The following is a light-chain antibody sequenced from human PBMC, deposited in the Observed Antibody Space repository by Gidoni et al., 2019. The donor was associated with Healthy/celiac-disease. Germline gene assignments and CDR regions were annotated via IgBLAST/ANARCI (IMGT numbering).Light chain of an antibody. Sequence: QSALTQHASVSGSPGQSITISCTGTSSDVGSYNLVSWYQQHPGKAPKLMIYECSTRPSGVSNRFSGSMSGNTASLTISGLQAEDEADYYCCSYAGSVVFGGGTKLTVL. CDR2: ECS. V-gene: IGLV2-23*01. J-gene: IGLJ2*01. CDR3: CSYAGSVV. CDR1: SSDVGSYNL.